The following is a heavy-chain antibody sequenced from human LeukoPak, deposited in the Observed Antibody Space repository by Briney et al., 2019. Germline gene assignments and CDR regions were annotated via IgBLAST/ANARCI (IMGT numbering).Heavy chain of an antibody. V-gene: IGHV3-30-3*01. Sequence: GRSLRLSCAASGFTFSSYAMHWVRQAPGKGLEWVAVISYDGSNKYYADSVKGRFTISRDNSKNTLYLQMNSLRAEDTAVYYCARESAVAGDYYYGMDVWGQGTLVTLSS. CDR2: ISYDGSNK. CDR1: GFTFSSYA. D-gene: IGHD6-19*01. CDR3: ARESAVAGDYYYGMDV. J-gene: IGHJ6*02.